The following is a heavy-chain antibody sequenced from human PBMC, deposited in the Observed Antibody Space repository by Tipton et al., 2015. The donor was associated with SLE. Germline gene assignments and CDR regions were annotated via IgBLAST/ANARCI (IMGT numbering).Heavy chain of an antibody. D-gene: IGHD3-16*01. J-gene: IGHJ3*02. CDR1: GGSFSGYY. V-gene: IGHV4-34*01. Sequence: TLSLTCAVYGGSFSGYYWSWIRQPPGKGLEWIGEINHSGSTNYNPSLKSRVTISVDTSKNQFSLKLSSVTAADTAVYYCARRGPSFDIWGQGTMVTVSS. CDR2: INHSGST. CDR3: ARRGPSFDI.